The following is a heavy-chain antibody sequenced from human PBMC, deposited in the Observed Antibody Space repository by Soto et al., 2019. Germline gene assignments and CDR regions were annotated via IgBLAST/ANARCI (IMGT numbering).Heavy chain of an antibody. J-gene: IGHJ4*02. D-gene: IGHD1-1*01. CDR3: ARGRYGDY. CDR2: ISAHNGNT. V-gene: IGHV1-18*01. Sequence: QVHLVQSGAEVKKPGASVKVSCKGSGYTFTSYGITWVRQAPGQGLEWMGWISAHNGNTNYAQKCQGRVAVTRDTSTGTAYMELRSLRSDDTAVYYCARGRYGDYWGQGALVTVSS. CDR1: GYTFTSYG.